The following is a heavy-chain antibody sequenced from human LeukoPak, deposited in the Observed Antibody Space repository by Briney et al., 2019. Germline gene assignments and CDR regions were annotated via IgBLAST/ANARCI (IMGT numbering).Heavy chain of an antibody. J-gene: IGHJ4*02. V-gene: IGHV3-23*01. Sequence: RPGGSLRLSCAASGFTFSTYAMSWVRQAPGKGLEWVSNIGNSGGSTYYADSVKGRFTISRDNSKNTLYLQMNSLRAEDTAVYYCTKPYGVYEVVVVTAMGYWGQGTLVTVSS. D-gene: IGHD2-21*02. CDR3: TKPYGVYEVVVVTAMGY. CDR1: GFTFSTYA. CDR2: IGNSGGST.